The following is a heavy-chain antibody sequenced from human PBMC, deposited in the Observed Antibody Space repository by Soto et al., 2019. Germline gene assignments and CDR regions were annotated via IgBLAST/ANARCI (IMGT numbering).Heavy chain of an antibody. V-gene: IGHV1-18*04. CDR2: ISAYNGNT. CDR1: GYTFTSYG. Sequence: ASVKVSCKASGYTFTSYGISWVRQAPGQGLEWMGCISAYNGNTNYAQKLQGRVTMTTDTSTSTAYMELRSLRSDDTAVYYCARETGISSYYYYGMDVWGQGTTVTVSS. D-gene: IGHD1-1*01. J-gene: IGHJ6*02. CDR3: ARETGISSYYYYGMDV.